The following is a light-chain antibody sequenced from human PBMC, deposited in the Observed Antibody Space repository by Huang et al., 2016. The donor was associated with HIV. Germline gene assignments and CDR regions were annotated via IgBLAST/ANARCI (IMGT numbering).Light chain of an antibody. Sequence: DIQMTQSPSSLSASVGDRVTINCQASQDISTYLNWYQQKPGKAPKVLIYAASNLETGYQSMFSGSGSGTKCTFTISTLQPEDIATYYCRQYDNVPITFGQGTRLEI. J-gene: IGKJ5*01. CDR3: RQYDNVPIT. CDR1: QDISTY. CDR2: AAS. V-gene: IGKV1-33*01.